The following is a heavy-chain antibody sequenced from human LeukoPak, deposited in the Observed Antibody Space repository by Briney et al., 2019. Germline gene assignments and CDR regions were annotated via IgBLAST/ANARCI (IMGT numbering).Heavy chain of an antibody. CDR2: IKQDGSEK. CDR3: ASRYCTGVNCFAASYMCMDV. Sequence: GGSLRLSCAASGLTFSRYWMTWFRQAPGKGLEWVANIKQDGSEKYYVDSVKGRFTISRDNADRSLYLQMTSLRVEDTAVYFCASRYCTGVNCFAASYMCMDVWGKGTAVTVSS. J-gene: IGHJ6*03. CDR1: GLTFSRYW. D-gene: IGHD2-8*02. V-gene: IGHV3-7*01.